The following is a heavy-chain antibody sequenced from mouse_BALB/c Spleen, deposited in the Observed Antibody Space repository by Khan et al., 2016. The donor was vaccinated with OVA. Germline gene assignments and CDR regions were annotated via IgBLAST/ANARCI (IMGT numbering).Heavy chain of an antibody. CDR2: ISTGGHYT. CDR1: GFTFSTYG. J-gene: IGHJ3*01. CDR3: ARLAYYYDSEGFAY. D-gene: IGHD1-1*01. Sequence: EVELVESGGDLVEPGGSLKLSCAASGFTFSTYGMSWVRQTPDKRLEWVATISTGGHYTYYPDSVRGRFTISRDNAKHTLYLQMTSLKSEDTAMFYCARLAYYYDSEGFAYRGQGTLVTVSA. V-gene: IGHV5-6*01.